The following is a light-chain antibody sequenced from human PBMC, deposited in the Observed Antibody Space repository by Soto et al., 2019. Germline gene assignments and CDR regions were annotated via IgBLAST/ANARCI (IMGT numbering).Light chain of an antibody. Sequence: ALTQPASVSGSPGQSITISCTGSSSDVGSYNRVSWYQQPPNTAPKLIIYDVSSRPSGVPDRFSGSKSGNTASLTISGLQADDEADYYCNSYTTSSTYVFGTGTKLTVL. J-gene: IGLJ1*01. V-gene: IGLV2-18*02. CDR2: DVS. CDR3: NSYTTSSTYV. CDR1: SSDVGSYNR.